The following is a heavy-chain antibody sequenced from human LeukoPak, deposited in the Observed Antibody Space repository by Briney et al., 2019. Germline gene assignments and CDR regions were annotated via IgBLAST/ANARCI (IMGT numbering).Heavy chain of an antibody. J-gene: IGHJ4*02. Sequence: PGGSLRLSCAASGFTFDDYGMSWVRQAPGKGLEWVSGINWNGGSTGYADSVKGRFTISRDNAKNSLYLQMNSLRGEDTALYYCARPIRGLPTGGLFDYWGQGTLVTVSS. CDR1: GFTFDDYG. CDR2: INWNGGST. V-gene: IGHV3-20*04. CDR3: ARPIRGLPTGGLFDY. D-gene: IGHD1-26*01.